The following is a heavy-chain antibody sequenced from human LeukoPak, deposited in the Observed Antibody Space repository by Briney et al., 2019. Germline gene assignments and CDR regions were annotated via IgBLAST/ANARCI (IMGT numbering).Heavy chain of an antibody. CDR1: GITVSSYA. Sequence: GGSLRLSCAASGITVSSYAVHWVRQAPGKGLEWVAVISYDGNNKYYGDSAKGRFTVSRDNSKNTLYLQMNSLRPEDTAIYYCVSGGITMIRGVMVLRDWGHGTLDSVSS. J-gene: IGHJ4*01. CDR2: ISYDGNNK. CDR3: VSGGITMIRGVMVLRD. D-gene: IGHD3-10*01. V-gene: IGHV3-30-3*01.